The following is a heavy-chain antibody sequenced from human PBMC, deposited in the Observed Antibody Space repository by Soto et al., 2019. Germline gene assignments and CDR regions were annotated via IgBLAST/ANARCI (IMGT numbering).Heavy chain of an antibody. D-gene: IGHD1-26*01. Sequence: ASVKVSCKASGYSFPSYYMHWVRQAPGQGLEWMGIINPSGGSTSYAQKFQGRVTMTRDTSTSTVYMELSSLRSEDTAVYYCARDGARRGGFDPWGQGTLVTVSS. V-gene: IGHV1-46*03. J-gene: IGHJ5*02. CDR1: GYSFPSYY. CDR3: ARDGARRGGFDP. CDR2: INPSGGST.